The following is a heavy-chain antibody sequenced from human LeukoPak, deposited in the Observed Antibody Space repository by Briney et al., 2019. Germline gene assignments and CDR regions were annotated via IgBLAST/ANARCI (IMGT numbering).Heavy chain of an antibody. CDR3: ANYGDKTLDY. V-gene: IGHV1-2*02. CDR2: INPNSGGT. CDR1: GYTFTGYY. D-gene: IGHD4-17*01. Sequence: ASVKVSCKASGYTFTGYYMHWVRQAPGQGLEWMGWINPNSGGTNYAQKLQDRVTMTTDTSTSTAYMELRSLRSDDTAVYYCANYGDKTLDYWGQGTLVTVSS. J-gene: IGHJ4*02.